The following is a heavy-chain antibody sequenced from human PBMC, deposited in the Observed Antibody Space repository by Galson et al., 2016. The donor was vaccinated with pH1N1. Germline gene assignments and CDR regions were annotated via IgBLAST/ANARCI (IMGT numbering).Heavy chain of an antibody. CDR2: INTNTGNP. CDR3: ARSYCSSTSCYGGSYYYYGMDV. CDR1: GYTFTSNA. V-gene: IGHV7-4-1*04. D-gene: IGHD2-2*01. Sequence: SVKVSCKASGYTFTSNAMNWVRQAPGQGLGWMGWINTNTGNPTYAQGFTGRFVFSLDTSVSMAYLQISSLKAEDTAMYYCARSYCSSTSCYGGSYYYYGMDVWGQGTTVTVSS. J-gene: IGHJ6*02.